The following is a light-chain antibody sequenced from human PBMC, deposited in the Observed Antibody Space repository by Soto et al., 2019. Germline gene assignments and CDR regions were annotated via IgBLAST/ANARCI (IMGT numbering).Light chain of an antibody. CDR1: ESVSTN. Sequence: IEMTQSPATLSLAPWERVTLSCRASESVSTNLAWYQQKAGQAPRLLIYGASSRATSIPDRFSGSGSGTDFTLTISRLEPEDFAVYYCQQYGSSRWTFGQGTKVDIK. V-gene: IGKV3-20*01. CDR3: QQYGSSRWT. CDR2: GAS. J-gene: IGKJ1*01.